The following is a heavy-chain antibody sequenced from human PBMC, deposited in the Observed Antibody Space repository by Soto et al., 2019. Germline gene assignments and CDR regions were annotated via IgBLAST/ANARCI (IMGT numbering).Heavy chain of an antibody. Sequence: QVQLVQSGAEVKKPGASVKVSCKASGYTFTGYYMHWVRQAPGQGLEWMGWINPNSGGTNYAQKFQGWVTMTRATSISTAYMELSRLRSDDTAVYYCARSLFGNIVVGMWFDYWGQGTLVTVSS. D-gene: IGHD2-21*01. CDR1: GYTFTGYY. V-gene: IGHV1-2*04. J-gene: IGHJ4*02. CDR3: ARSLFGNIVVGMWFDY. CDR2: INPNSGGT.